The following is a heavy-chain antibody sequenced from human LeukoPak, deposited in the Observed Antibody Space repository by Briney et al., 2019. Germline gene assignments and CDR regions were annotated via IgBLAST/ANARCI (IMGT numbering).Heavy chain of an antibody. D-gene: IGHD4-23*01. Sequence: ASVKVSCKASGYTFTGYYMHWVRQAPGQGLEWMGIINPSGGSTSYAQKFQGRVTMTRDTSTSTVYMELSSLRSEDTAVYYCAREFWAGTVVTPGYYGMDVWGQGTTVTVSS. CDR2: INPSGGST. J-gene: IGHJ6*02. V-gene: IGHV1-46*01. CDR1: GYTFTGYY. CDR3: AREFWAGTVVTPGYYGMDV.